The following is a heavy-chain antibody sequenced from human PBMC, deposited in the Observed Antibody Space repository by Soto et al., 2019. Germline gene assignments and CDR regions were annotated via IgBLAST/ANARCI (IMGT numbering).Heavy chain of an antibody. D-gene: IGHD1-7*01. Sequence: SETLSLTCTVSGGSISSYYWSWIRQPPGKGLEWIGYIYYSGSTNYNPSLKSRVTISVDTSKNQFSLKLSSVTAADTAVYYCARVPLPGTTNYYYGMDVWGQGTTVTVSS. CDR1: GGSISSYY. CDR3: ARVPLPGTTNYYYGMDV. CDR2: IYYSGST. J-gene: IGHJ6*02. V-gene: IGHV4-59*01.